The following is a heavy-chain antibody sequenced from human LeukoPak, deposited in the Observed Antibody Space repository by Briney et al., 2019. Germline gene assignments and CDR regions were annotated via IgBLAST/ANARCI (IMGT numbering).Heavy chain of an antibody. J-gene: IGHJ6*04. V-gene: IGHV3-53*05. CDR2: IYSGGAT. D-gene: IGHD6-6*01. CDR1: GFSVSTSY. CDR3: ARDDASTARASGMDV. Sequence: GGSLRLSCAASGFSVSTSYMSWVRQAPGKGLEWVSVIYSGGATHYADSVKGRFTISRDNSKNTLYLQMNSLRAEDTAVYYCARDDASTARASGMDVWGKGTTVTVSS.